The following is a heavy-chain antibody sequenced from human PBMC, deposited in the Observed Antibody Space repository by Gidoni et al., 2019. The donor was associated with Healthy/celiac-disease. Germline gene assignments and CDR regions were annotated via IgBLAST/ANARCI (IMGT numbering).Heavy chain of an antibody. V-gene: IGHV3-21*01. D-gene: IGHD2-15*01. CDR2: ISSSSSYI. Sequence: EVQLVESGGGLVKPGGSLRLSCAASGFTFSSYSMNWVRQAPGKGLEWVSSISSSSSYIYYADSVKGRFTISRDNAKNSLYLQMNSLRAEDTAVYYCARAPDIPHVRDYYYGMDVWGQGTTVTVSS. J-gene: IGHJ6*02. CDR3: ARAPDIPHVRDYYYGMDV. CDR1: GFTFSSYS.